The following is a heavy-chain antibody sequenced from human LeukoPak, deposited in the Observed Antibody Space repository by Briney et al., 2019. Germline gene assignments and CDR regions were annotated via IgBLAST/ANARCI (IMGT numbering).Heavy chain of an antibody. CDR3: ARLTHSYYYDSAGYYPYMDV. CDR1: NGSISSSTYY. V-gene: IGHV4-39*02. Sequence: SEALSLSCNVFNGSISSSTYYWGWIRQPPGKWLEWIGRISYTGSTYYNPSLKSRVTISVDTSKNHFSLRLSSVTAADTALYYCARLTHSYYYDSAGYYPYMDVWGKGTTVTVSS. J-gene: IGHJ6*03. CDR2: ISYTGST. D-gene: IGHD3-22*01.